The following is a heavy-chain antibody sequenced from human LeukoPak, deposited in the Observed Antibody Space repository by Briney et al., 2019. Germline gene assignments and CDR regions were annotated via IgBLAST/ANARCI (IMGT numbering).Heavy chain of an antibody. Sequence: SETLSLTCAVYGGSFSGYYWSWIRQPPGKGLEWIGEINHSGSTNYNPSLMSRVTISVDTSKNQFSLKLSSVTAADTAVYYCARSSGWYRKTYYFDYWGQGTLVTVSS. V-gene: IGHV4-34*01. CDR2: INHSGST. CDR1: GGSFSGYY. D-gene: IGHD6-19*01. CDR3: ARSSGWYRKTYYFDY. J-gene: IGHJ4*02.